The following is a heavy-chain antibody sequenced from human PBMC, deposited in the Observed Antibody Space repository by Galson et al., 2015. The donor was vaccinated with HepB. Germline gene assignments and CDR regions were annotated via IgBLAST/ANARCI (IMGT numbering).Heavy chain of an antibody. CDR1: GYDFNKYG. D-gene: IGHD1-7*01. V-gene: IGHV1-18*01. Sequence: CKASGYDFNKYGLSWVRQAPGQGLEWMGWVSGYDGSANYAPKFQGRVTMTTQKSTGTAFMEMRGLRSDDTAVYYCARDSRLELHLNNYYSYGMDVWGQGTAVIVS. CDR2: VSGYDGSA. CDR3: ARDSRLELHLNNYYSYGMDV. J-gene: IGHJ6*02.